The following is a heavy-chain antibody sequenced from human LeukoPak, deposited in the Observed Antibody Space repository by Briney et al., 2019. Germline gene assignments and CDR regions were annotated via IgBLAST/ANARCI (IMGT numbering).Heavy chain of an antibody. V-gene: IGHV4-4*07. J-gene: IGHJ4*02. D-gene: IGHD3-3*01. CDR3: ARDLRFLEWSYFDY. CDR2: IYTSGST. Sequence: PSETLSLTCTVSGGSLSSYYWSWIRQPAGQGLEWIGRIYTSGSTNYNPSLESRVTMSVDTSKNQFSLKLSSVAAADTAVYYCARDLRFLEWSYFDYWGQGTLVTVSS. CDR1: GGSLSSYY.